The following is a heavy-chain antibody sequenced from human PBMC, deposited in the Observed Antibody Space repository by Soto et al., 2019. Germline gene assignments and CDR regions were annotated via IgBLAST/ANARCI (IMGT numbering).Heavy chain of an antibody. J-gene: IGHJ4*02. CDR1: GFTLSNAW. CDR2: IKSKPDGGTT. Sequence: PGESLKISCAASGFTLSNAWMSWVRQAPGKGLEWVGRIKSKPDGGTTDYAAPVKGRFTISRDDSKNTLYLQMNSLKTEDTAVYYCTASKRFLEWLLYYWGLGALVTVSS. CDR3: TASKRFLEWLLYY. V-gene: IGHV3-15*01. D-gene: IGHD3-3*01.